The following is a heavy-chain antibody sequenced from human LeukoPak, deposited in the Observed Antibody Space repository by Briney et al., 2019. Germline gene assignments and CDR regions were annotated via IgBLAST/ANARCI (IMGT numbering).Heavy chain of an antibody. CDR2: IWYDGSNK. CDR1: GFTFSSYG. Sequence: PGGSLRLSRAASGFTFSSYGMHWVRQAPGKGLEWVAVIWYDGSNKYYADSVKGRFTISRDNSKNTLYLQMNSLRAEDTAVYYCAREGPYSSSSFDYWGQGTLVTVSS. D-gene: IGHD6-6*01. V-gene: IGHV3-33*01. J-gene: IGHJ4*02. CDR3: AREGPYSSSSFDY.